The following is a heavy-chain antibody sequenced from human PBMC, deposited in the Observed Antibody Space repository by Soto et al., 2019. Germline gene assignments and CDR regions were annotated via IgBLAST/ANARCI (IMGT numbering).Heavy chain of an antibody. CDR1: GFTFSSYG. CDR2: IWYDGSNK. CDR3: ARGSIAARRVLYNWFDP. D-gene: IGHD6-6*01. J-gene: IGHJ5*02. V-gene: IGHV3-33*01. Sequence: GGSLRLSCAASGFTFSSYGMHWVRQAPGKGLEWVAVIWYDGSNKYYADSVKGRFTISRDNSKNTLYLQMNSLRAEDTAVYYCARGSIAARRVLYNWFDPWGQGTLVTVSS.